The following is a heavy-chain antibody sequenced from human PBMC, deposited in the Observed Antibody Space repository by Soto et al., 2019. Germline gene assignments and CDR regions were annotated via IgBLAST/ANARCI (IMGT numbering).Heavy chain of an antibody. CDR2: IKEDGSEK. Sequence: SLIVSCAFWGFTFISYLIIFVLQSPGKGLKWVANIKEDGSEKNYVDSVQCRFNISRDNAKNILYLQMNSLRADDTAVYHCARDFQPNYGRSCAQKWGQGALV. CDR3: ARDFQPNYGRSCAQK. CDR1: GFTFISYL. D-gene: IGHD2-15*01. J-gene: IGHJ4*02. V-gene: IGHV3-7*01.